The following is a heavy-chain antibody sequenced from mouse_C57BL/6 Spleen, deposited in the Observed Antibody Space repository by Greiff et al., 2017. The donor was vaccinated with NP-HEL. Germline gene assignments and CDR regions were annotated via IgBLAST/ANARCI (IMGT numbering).Heavy chain of an antibody. D-gene: IGHD1-1*01. CDR3: ARGTTVVAKPYDYAMDY. CDR1: GYTFTSYW. CDR2: IDPNSGGT. Sequence: QVQLQQSGAELVKPGASVKLSCKASGYTFTSYWMHWVKQRPGRGLEWIGRIDPNSGGTKYNEKFKSKATLTVDKPSSTAYMQLSSLTSEDSSVYYCARGTTVVAKPYDYAMDYWGQGTSVTVSS. J-gene: IGHJ4*01. V-gene: IGHV1-72*01.